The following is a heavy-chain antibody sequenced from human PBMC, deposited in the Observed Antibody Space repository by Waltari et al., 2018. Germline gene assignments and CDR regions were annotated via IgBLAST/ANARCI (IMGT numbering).Heavy chain of an antibody. CDR3: ARQLDSGGPYFFDY. Sequence: EVQLVQSGAEVTKSGESLKISCKGSGYTFNTYWIGWLRRMPGKGLEWMGIIYPGASDTRYSPSFQGQVTISADKSISTAYLQWGSLKASDTAMYYCARQLDSGGPYFFDYWGQGTLVTVSS. V-gene: IGHV5-51*01. CDR2: IYPGASDT. D-gene: IGHD6-19*01. CDR1: GYTFNTYW. J-gene: IGHJ4*02.